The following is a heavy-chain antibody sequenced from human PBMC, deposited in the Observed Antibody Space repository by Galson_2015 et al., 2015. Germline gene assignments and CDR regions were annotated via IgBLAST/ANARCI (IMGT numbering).Heavy chain of an antibody. CDR3: AREGGPLRGGSYRFDY. J-gene: IGHJ4*02. CDR2: IIPIFGTA. Sequence: SVKVSCKASGGTFSSYAISWVRQAPGQGLEWMGGIIPIFGTANYAQKFQGRITITADESTSTAYMELSSLRSEDTAVYYCAREGGPLRGGSYRFDYWGQGTLVTVSS. V-gene: IGHV1-69*13. CDR1: GGTFSSYA. D-gene: IGHD3-16*02.